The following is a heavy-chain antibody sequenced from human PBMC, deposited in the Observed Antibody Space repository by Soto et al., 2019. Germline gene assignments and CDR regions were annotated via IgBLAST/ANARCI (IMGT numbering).Heavy chain of an antibody. Sequence: SVKVSCTASGYTFTSYAISWVRQAPGQGLEWMGGIIPIFGTANYAQKFQGRVTITADESTSTAYMELSSLRSEDTAVYYCARQSITIFGVVKEYYYYGMDVWGQGTTVTVSS. D-gene: IGHD3-3*01. CDR1: GYTFTSYA. CDR3: ARQSITIFGVVKEYYYYGMDV. V-gene: IGHV1-69*13. CDR2: IIPIFGTA. J-gene: IGHJ6*02.